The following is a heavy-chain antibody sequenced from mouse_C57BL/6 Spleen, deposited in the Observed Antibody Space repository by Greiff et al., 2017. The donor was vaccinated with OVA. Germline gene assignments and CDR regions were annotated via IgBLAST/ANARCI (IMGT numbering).Heavy chain of an antibody. CDR2: IDPENGDT. J-gene: IGHJ3*01. Sequence: EVQLQQSGAELVRPGASVKLSCTASGFNIKDDYMHWVKQRPEHGLEWIGWIDPENGDTEYASKFQGKATITADTSSNTAYLQLSSLTSEDTAVYYCTFLLEFAYWGQGTLVTVSA. CDR3: TFLLEFAY. V-gene: IGHV14-4*01. CDR1: GFNIKDDY.